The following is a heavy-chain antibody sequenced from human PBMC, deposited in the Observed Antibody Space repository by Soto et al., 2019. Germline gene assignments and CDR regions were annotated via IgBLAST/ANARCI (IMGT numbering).Heavy chain of an antibody. CDR1: GGSIRNAAYS. V-gene: IGHV4-30-2*01. CDR2: IYPSGMP. CDR3: ARERGGYGLFDS. D-gene: IGHD5-18*01. Sequence: SETLSLTRTVSGGSIRNAAYSWSWIRQPPGKGLEWIGYIYPSGMPFYNPSLRSRVTISIDRSNDQFSLNLKSVTAADTAVYYCARERGGYGLFDSWGQGTLVTV. J-gene: IGHJ4*02.